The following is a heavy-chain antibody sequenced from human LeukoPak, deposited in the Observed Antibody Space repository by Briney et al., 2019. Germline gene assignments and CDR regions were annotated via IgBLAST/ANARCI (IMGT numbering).Heavy chain of an antibody. J-gene: IGHJ4*02. Sequence: PSETLCLTCTVSGGSISSSSYHWGWIRQPPGKGLEWIGSIYYSGSTYYNPSLKSRVTISVDTSKNQFSLKLSSVTAADTAVYYCARHFPEAQAAAGTWVFDYWGQGTLVTVSS. CDR3: ARHFPEAQAAAGTWVFDY. V-gene: IGHV4-39*01. CDR2: IYYSGST. D-gene: IGHD6-13*01. CDR1: GGSISSSSYH.